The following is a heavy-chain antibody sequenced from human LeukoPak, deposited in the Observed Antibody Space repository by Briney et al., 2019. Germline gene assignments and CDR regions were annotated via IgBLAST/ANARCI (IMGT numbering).Heavy chain of an antibody. CDR1: GFTFINHD. CDR2: ISTSGRHT. Sequence: PGGSLRLSCAASGFTFINHDFVWVRQAPGKGLEWVSYISTSGRHTQYSDSVRGRFTISRDNGGNTLFLQMSSLRADDTAVYYCARNGLGLHYWGQGTLVTVSS. CDR3: ARNGLGLHY. D-gene: IGHD3-16*01. V-gene: IGHV3-48*03. J-gene: IGHJ4*02.